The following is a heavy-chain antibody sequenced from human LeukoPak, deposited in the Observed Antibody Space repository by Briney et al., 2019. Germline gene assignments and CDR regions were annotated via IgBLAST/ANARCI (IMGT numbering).Heavy chain of an antibody. CDR2: INHSGST. V-gene: IGHV4-34*01. CDR1: GGSFSGYY. J-gene: IGHJ4*02. CDR3: ARLHFGHCSSTSCGY. D-gene: IGHD2-2*01. Sequence: SETLSLTCAVYGGSFSGYYWSWIRQPPGKGLEWIGEINHSGSTNYNPSLKSRVTISVDTSKNQFSLKLSSVTAADTAVYYCARLHFGHCSSTSCGYWGQGTLVTVSS.